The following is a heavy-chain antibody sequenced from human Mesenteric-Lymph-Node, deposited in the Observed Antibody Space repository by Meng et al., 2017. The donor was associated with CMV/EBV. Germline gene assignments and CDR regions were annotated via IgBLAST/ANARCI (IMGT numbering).Heavy chain of an antibody. V-gene: IGHV3-15*01. CDR3: VTDRCTSTRCYRDYYSGMDV. CDR1: GFSFTNAW. CDR2: IYSKTDGGTT. J-gene: IGHJ6*02. Sequence: GESLKISCAASGFSFTNAWMNWVRQAPGKGLEWVGRIYSKTDGGTTDYAAPVKGRFTISRDDSKNTGYLQMNSLKTEDTAVYYCVTDRCTSTRCYRDYYSGMDVWGQGTTVTVS. D-gene: IGHD2-2*01.